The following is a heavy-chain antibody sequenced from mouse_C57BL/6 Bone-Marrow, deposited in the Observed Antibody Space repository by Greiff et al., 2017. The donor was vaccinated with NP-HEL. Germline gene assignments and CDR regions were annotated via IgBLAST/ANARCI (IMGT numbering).Heavy chain of an antibody. D-gene: IGHD2-4*01. Sequence: EVQLQQSGAELVRPGASVKLSCTASGFNIKDDYMHWVKQRPEQGLEWIGWIDPENGDTEYASKFQGKATITADTSSNTAYLQLSSLTSEDTAVYYCTTGGLYYDYHDEGDYFDYWGQGTTLTVSS. CDR3: TTGGLYYDYHDEGDYFDY. CDR2: IDPENGDT. J-gene: IGHJ2*01. V-gene: IGHV14-4*01. CDR1: GFNIKDDY.